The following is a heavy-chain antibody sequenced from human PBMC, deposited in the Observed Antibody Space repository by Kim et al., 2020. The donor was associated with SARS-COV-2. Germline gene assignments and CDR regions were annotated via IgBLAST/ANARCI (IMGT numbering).Heavy chain of an antibody. V-gene: IGHV5-51*01. CDR1: GYSFTSYW. J-gene: IGHJ4*02. Sequence: GESLKISCKGSGYSFTSYWIGWVRQMPGKGLEWMGIIYPGDSDTRYSPSFQGQVTISADKSISTAYLQWSSLKASDTAMYYCARHRPYYYDSSGYYYGGGFDYWGQGTLVTVSS. D-gene: IGHD3-22*01. CDR2: IYPGDSDT. CDR3: ARHRPYYYDSSGYYYGGGFDY.